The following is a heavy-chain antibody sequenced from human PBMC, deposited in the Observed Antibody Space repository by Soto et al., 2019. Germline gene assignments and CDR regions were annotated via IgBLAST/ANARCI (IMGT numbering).Heavy chain of an antibody. CDR2: IYYSGST. Sequence: SETLSLTCTVSGGSISSGGYYWSWIRQHPGKGLEWIGYIYYSGSTYYNPSLKSRVTISVDTSKNQFSLKLSSVTAADTAVYYCARLDSSGYKTQNYFDYWGQGTLVTVSS. CDR3: ARLDSSGYKTQNYFDY. J-gene: IGHJ4*02. D-gene: IGHD3-22*01. CDR1: GGSISSGGYY. V-gene: IGHV4-31*03.